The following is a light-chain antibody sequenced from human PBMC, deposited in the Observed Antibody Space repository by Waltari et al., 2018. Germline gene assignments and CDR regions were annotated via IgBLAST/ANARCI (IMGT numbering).Light chain of an antibody. V-gene: IGKV4-1*01. Sequence: DIVMTHSPDSLSVSLGERAPINCRSSHSLLCASNHKKYVAWYQQKPGQPPKVLIYGASARKSGVPDRFRGSGSGTDFTLTISSLQAEDVAVYYCQQYYRTPLTFGGGTKVVI. CDR1: HSLLCASNHKKY. CDR3: QQYYRTPLT. J-gene: IGKJ4*01. CDR2: GAS.